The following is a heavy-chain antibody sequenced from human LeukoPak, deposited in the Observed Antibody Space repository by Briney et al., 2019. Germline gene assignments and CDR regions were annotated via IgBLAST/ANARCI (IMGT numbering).Heavy chain of an antibody. CDR3: ARGVVRLDTDYFDY. D-gene: IGHD2-15*01. CDR2: MSYSGSP. J-gene: IGHJ4*02. Sequence: PSETLSLTCTASGGSINNYYWSWIRQPPGKGLEWIGFMSYSGSPNYNPSLKSRVTISVDTSKNQFSLKLSSVIAADTAVYYCARGVVRLDTDYFDYWGQGTLVTVSS. V-gene: IGHV4-59*01. CDR1: GGSINNYY.